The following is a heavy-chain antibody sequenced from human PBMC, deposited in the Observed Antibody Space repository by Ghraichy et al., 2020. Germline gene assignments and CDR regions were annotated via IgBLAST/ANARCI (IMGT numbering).Heavy chain of an antibody. D-gene: IGHD6-19*01. CDR2: IYYSGST. CDR3: ARVKQWLVDP. J-gene: IGHJ5*02. Sequence: GSLSLTCTVSGGSISSYYWSWIRQPPGKGLEWIGYIYYSGSTNYNPSLKSRVTISVDTSKNQFSLKLSSVTAADTAVYYCARVKQWLVDPWGQGTLVTVSS. V-gene: IGHV4-59*01. CDR1: GGSISSYY.